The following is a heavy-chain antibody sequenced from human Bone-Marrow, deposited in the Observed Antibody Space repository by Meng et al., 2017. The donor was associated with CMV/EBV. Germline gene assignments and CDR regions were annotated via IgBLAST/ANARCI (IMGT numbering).Heavy chain of an antibody. CDR1: GGSISGSDW. J-gene: IGHJ4*02. CDR2: ISHSGRT. V-gene: IGHV4-4*02. CDR3: ARNHGKSDFDY. Sequence: CAVLGGSISGSDWWTWVRQPPGKGLEWIGEISHSGRTNYTPSLKSRVAISVDKSKNQFSLKVSSVTAADTAVYYCARNHGKSDFDYWGQGTLVTVSS. D-gene: IGHD1-14*01.